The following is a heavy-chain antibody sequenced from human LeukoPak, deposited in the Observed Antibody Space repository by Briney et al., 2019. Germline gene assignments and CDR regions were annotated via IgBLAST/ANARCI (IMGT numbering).Heavy chain of an antibody. V-gene: IGHV1-69*04. J-gene: IGHJ4*02. Sequence: SVKVSCKASGGTFSSYTISWVRQAPGQGLEWMGRIIPILGIANYAQKFQGRVTITADKSTSTAYMELSSLRSEDTAVYYCAKDSAGYSYGFDSWGQGTLVTVSS. D-gene: IGHD5-18*01. CDR2: IIPILGIA. CDR1: GGTFSSYT. CDR3: AKDSAGYSYGFDS.